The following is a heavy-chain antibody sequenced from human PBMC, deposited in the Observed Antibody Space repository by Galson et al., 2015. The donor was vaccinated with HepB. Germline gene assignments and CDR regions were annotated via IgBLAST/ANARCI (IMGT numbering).Heavy chain of an antibody. CDR3: AKVGFPIFGVVTNYYMDV. V-gene: IGHV3-23*01. J-gene: IGHJ6*03. Sequence: SLRLSCAASGFTFSDYGMSWVRQAPGKGLEWVSAISGSGVSTHYAASVKGRFTISRDNSKNTLYLQVNSLRPEDTAVYYCAKVGFPIFGVVTNYYMDVWGKGTTVTVSS. CDR2: ISGSGVST. CDR1: GFTFSDYG. D-gene: IGHD3-3*01.